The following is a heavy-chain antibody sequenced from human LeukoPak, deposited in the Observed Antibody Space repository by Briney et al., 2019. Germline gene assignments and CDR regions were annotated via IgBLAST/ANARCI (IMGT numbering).Heavy chain of an antibody. V-gene: IGHV3-21*01. J-gene: IGHJ6*03. Sequence: GGSLRLSCAASGFTFSSYSMNWVRQAPGKGLEWVSSISSSSSYIYYADSVKGRFTISRDNAKNSLYLQMNSLRAEDTAVYYCASAEVRDLYCSSTSCPDNYMDVWGKGTTVTVSS. CDR1: GFTFSSYS. CDR2: ISSSSSYI. CDR3: ASAEVRDLYCSSTSCPDNYMDV. D-gene: IGHD2-2*01.